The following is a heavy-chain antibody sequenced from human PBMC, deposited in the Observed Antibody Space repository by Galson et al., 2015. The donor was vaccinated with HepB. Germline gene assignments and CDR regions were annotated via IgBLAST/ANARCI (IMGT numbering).Heavy chain of an antibody. Sequence: SVKVSCKASGYSYTTYAIHWVRQAPGQGLEWMGWINAGDGNTKYSQKFQGRVTITRDTSASTAYIELTSLRSEDTAVYYCARDSFNAVVEPPAINIADYWGQGTLVTVSS. D-gene: IGHD1-14*01. CDR1: GYSYTTYA. J-gene: IGHJ4*02. CDR3: ARDSFNAVVEPPAINIADY. V-gene: IGHV1-3*01. CDR2: INAGDGNT.